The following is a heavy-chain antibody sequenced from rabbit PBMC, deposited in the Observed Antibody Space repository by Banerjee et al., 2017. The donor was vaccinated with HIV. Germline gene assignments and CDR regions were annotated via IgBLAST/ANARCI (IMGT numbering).Heavy chain of an antibody. Sequence: QSLEESGGGLVKPEGSLTLTCTASGFDLSSYYYMCWVRQAPGKGLEWIACINTGSGSTYYASWAKGRFTISKTSSTTVTLQMTSLTVADTATYFCAREKSGIVGYDLWGQGTLVTVS. J-gene: IGHJ3*01. CDR1: GFDLSSYYY. V-gene: IGHV1S40*01. D-gene: IGHD6-1*01. CDR2: INTGSGST. CDR3: AREKSGIVGYDL.